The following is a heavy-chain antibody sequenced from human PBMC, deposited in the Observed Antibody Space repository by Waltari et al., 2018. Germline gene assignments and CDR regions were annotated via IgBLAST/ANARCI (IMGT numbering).Heavy chain of an antibody. J-gene: IGHJ6*02. CDR2: ISPVGGST. Sequence: QVQLVQSGAEVKKPGASVKVSCKASGYTFTSYYMHWVRQAPGQGLEWRGIISPVGGSTSYAQKFQGRVTMTRDTSTSTVYMELSSLRSEDTAVYYCASYSYGYYYYGMDVSGQGTTVTVSS. D-gene: IGHD5-18*01. V-gene: IGHV1-46*01. CDR1: GYTFTSYY. CDR3: ASYSYGYYYYGMDV.